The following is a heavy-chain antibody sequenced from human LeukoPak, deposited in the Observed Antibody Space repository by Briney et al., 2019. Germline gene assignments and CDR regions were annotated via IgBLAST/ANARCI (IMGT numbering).Heavy chain of an antibody. D-gene: IGHD1-26*01. V-gene: IGHV3-23*01. J-gene: IGHJ6*03. CDR2: INGNGAAT. CDR1: GFTFNNYA. CDR3: ANGLAASGNFLLRDYYYFIDV. Sequence: GSLRLSCVASGFTFNNYAMHWVRPAPVKGLEWVSTINGNGAATYYADSFKGRFLISRDDSKSTVYLRMNKLRVEDSGLYYCANGLAASGNFLLRDYYYFIDVWGKGTTVIVS.